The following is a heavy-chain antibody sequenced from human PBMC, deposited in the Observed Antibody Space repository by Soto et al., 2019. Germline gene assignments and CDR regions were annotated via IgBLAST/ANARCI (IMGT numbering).Heavy chain of an antibody. CDR3: AREYDSGSSPPWFDP. V-gene: IGHV3-20*01. Sequence: VQLVESGGGVVWPGGSLRLSCAASGFTYDDYGMSWVRQVPGKGLEWVSGSNSNGDKTGYADSVKGRFTISRDNAKNSLYLQMNRLRAEDTALYHCAREYDSGSSPPWFDPWGQGTLVTVSS. CDR2: SNSNGDKT. J-gene: IGHJ5*02. CDR1: GFTYDDYG. D-gene: IGHD3-10*01.